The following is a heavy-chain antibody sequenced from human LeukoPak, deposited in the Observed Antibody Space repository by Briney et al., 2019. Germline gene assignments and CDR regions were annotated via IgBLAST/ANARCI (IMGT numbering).Heavy chain of an antibody. J-gene: IGHJ1*01. D-gene: IGHD4-17*01. Sequence: SETLSLSCAVYGGSFSGYYWSWIRQPPGKGLEWIGEINHSGSSNYNPSLKSRVTISVDTSKNQFSLKLSSVTAADTAVYYCARGEDGDYYFQHWGQGTLVTVSS. CDR1: GGSFSGYY. V-gene: IGHV4-34*01. CDR3: ARGEDGDYYFQH. CDR2: INHSGSS.